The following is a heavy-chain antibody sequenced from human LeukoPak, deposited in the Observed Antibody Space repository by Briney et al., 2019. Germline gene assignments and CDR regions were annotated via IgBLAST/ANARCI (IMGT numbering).Heavy chain of an antibody. V-gene: IGHV4-4*07. CDR2: LYTSGST. Sequence: SGTLSLTCTVSGGSISSYYWSWIRQPAGKGLEWIGRLYTSGSTNYNPSLKSRVTISVDTSKNQFSLKLSSVTAADTAVYYCARDSPYYYGSGSATYYMDVWGKGTTVTISS. CDR3: ARDSPYYYGSGSATYYMDV. CDR1: GGSISSYY. J-gene: IGHJ6*03. D-gene: IGHD3-10*01.